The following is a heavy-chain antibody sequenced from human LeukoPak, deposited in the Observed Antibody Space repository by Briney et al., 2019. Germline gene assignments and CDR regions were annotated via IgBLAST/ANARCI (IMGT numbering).Heavy chain of an antibody. J-gene: IGHJ5*02. CDR2: IIPIFGTA. Sequence: GPSVKVSCKASGGPFSSYAISWVRQAPGQGLEWMGRIIPIFGTANYAQKFQGRVTIPTDESTSTAYMELSSLRSEDTAVYYCATCGGTSCYGANWFDPWGQGTLVTVSS. V-gene: IGHV1-69*05. CDR3: ATCGGTSCYGANWFDP. CDR1: GGPFSSYA. D-gene: IGHD2-2*01.